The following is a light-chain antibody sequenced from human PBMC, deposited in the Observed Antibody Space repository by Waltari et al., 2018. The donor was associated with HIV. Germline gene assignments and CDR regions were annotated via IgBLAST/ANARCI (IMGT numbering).Light chain of an antibody. CDR3: MQGTHWPFT. CDR2: EVA. CDR1: QSLVYSDGNTY. J-gene: IGKJ3*01. V-gene: IGKV2-30*01. Sequence: VMTQSPLSLPVTLVQSAAIPFRSSQSLVYSDGNTYLTWFRQRPGQSPRRLIYEVANRDSGVPDRFSGSGSGTDFTLQISRVEAEDVGVYYCMQGTHWPFTFGPGTKVDIK.